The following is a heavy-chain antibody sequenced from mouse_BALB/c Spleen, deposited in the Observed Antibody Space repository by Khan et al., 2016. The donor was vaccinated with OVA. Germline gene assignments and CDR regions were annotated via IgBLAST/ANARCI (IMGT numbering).Heavy chain of an antibody. J-gene: IGHJ3*01. V-gene: IGHV3-2*02. CDR2: INYSGST. D-gene: IGHD2-1*01. Sequence: KLLESGPGLVKPSQSLSLTCTVTGYSITSDYAWNWIRQFPGNKLEWMGYINYSGSTSYNPSLKSRISITRDTSKNQFFLQLNSVTTEDTATYYGARKGYGNWFAYWGQGTLVTVSA. CDR3: ARKGYGNWFAY. CDR1: GYSITSDYA.